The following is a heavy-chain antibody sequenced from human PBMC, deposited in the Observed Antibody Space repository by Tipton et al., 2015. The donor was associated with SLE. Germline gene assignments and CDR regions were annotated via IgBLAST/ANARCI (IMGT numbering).Heavy chain of an antibody. CDR2: ISSSGSTI. D-gene: IGHD3-16*02. CDR3: TKDGDYVRGSYRSHGMDV. CDR1: GFTFSSYE. V-gene: IGHV3-48*03. J-gene: IGHJ6*02. Sequence: SLRLSCAASGFTFSSYEMNWVRQAPGKGLEWVSYISSSGSTIYYADSVKGRFTISRDNSKNTLYLQMNSLRAEDTAVYYCTKDGDYVRGSYRSHGMDVWGQGTTVTVSS.